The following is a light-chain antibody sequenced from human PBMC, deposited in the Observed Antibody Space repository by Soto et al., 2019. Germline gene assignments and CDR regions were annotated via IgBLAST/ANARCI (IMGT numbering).Light chain of an antibody. CDR1: QSISSSY. J-gene: IGKJ1*01. CDR2: GAS. CDR3: QQYGSSGT. V-gene: IGKV3-20*01. Sequence: DIVLTQSPGPLSFSPGERATLSCKASQSISSSYLAWYQQKPGQAPRLVIYGASNRATGIPDRFSGSGSGTDFTLTISRLEPEDFAVYYCQQYGSSGTLCQGTKVDIK.